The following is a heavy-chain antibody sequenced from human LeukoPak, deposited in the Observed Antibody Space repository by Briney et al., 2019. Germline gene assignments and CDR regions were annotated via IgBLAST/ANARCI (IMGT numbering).Heavy chain of an antibody. Sequence: GESLKISCQVSGYIFTNYWIGWVRQMPGKGLESMGIIYPADSDTTYSPSFEGQVTISADKSIDTVYLQWSSLKASDTATYYCARQSRDGSKTRGYYFDSWGQGTLVTISS. CDR3: ARQSRDGSKTRGYYFDS. CDR2: IYPADSDT. J-gene: IGHJ4*02. CDR1: GYIFTNYW. V-gene: IGHV5-51*01. D-gene: IGHD3-10*01.